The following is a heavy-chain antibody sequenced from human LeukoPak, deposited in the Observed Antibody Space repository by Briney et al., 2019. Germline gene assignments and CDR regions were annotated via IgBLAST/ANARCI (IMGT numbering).Heavy chain of an antibody. Sequence: SETLSLTCTVSGGSISSGSYYWSWTRQPAGKGLEWIGRIYTSGSTNYNPSLKSRVTISVDTSKNQFSLKLSSVTAADTAVYYCARNIAARTDYYYGMDVWGQGTTVTVSS. J-gene: IGHJ6*02. V-gene: IGHV4-61*02. D-gene: IGHD6-6*01. CDR3: ARNIAARTDYYYGMDV. CDR2: IYTSGST. CDR1: GGSISSGSYY.